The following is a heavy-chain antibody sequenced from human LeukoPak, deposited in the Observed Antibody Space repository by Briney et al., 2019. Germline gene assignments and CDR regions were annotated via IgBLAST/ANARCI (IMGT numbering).Heavy chain of an antibody. CDR3: VRGGWELDY. D-gene: IGHD4-23*01. CDR2: IKEDGTAK. J-gene: IGHJ4*02. CDR1: GFTFRDFW. V-gene: IGHV3-7*03. Sequence: GGSLRLSCAASGFTFRDFWMAWFRQAQGKGLEWVAHIKEDGTAKYYADSVRGRFTIFKDDDRNSLSLQMNSLRVEDTAVYYCVRGGWELDYWGQGTLVTVAS.